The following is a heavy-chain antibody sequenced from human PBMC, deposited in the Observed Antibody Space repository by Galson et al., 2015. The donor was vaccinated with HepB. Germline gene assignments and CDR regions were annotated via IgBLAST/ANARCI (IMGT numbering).Heavy chain of an antibody. Sequence: SLRLSCAASGFTFSSYDMQWVRQAPGKGLEWVAFMRYDGSNKYYVESVKGRFTISRDNSKNTLYLQMNSLRAEDTAVYYCAKDPYSSGWYWGDYWGQGTLVTVSS. D-gene: IGHD6-19*01. CDR3: AKDPYSSGWYWGDY. J-gene: IGHJ4*02. CDR1: GFTFSSYD. V-gene: IGHV3-30*02. CDR2: MRYDGSNK.